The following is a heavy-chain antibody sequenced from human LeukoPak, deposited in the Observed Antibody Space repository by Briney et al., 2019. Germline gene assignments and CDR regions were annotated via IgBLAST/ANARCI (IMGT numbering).Heavy chain of an antibody. CDR1: GFSFSNSA. Sequence: SVKVSCKSSGFSFSNSAVQWVRQARGQRLEWIGWIIVGSGTTNYAQSLQGRLTITRDMSTNTAYMELSSLRSEDTAVYYCAREGDGEGMIVFDYWGQGTLVTVSS. J-gene: IGHJ4*02. V-gene: IGHV1-58*01. CDR2: IIVGSGTT. D-gene: IGHD3-22*01. CDR3: AREGDGEGMIVFDY.